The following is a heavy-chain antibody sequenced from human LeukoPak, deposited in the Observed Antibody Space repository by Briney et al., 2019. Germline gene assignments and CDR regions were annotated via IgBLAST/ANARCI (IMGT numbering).Heavy chain of an antibody. CDR3: AIWKGYCSSTSCPRWFDP. V-gene: IGHV1-18*01. CDR2: ISAYNGNT. J-gene: IGHJ5*02. CDR1: GYTFTSYG. D-gene: IGHD2-2*01. Sequence: ASVKVSCXASGYTFTSYGISWVRQAHGQGLEWMGWISAYNGNTNYAQKLQVRVTMTTDTSTSTAYMELRSLRSDDTAVYYCAIWKGYCSSTSCPRWFDPWGQGTLVTVSS.